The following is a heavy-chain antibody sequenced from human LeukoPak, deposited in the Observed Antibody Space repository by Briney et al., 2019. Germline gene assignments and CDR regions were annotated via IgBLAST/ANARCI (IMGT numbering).Heavy chain of an antibody. CDR2: IYYSGST. Sequence: NPSETLSLTCTVSGGSISSSSYYWGWIRQPPGKGLEWIGSIYYSGSTYYNPSLKSRVTISVDTSKNQFSLKLSSVTAADTAVYYCASSPPILTGYLFPLPFNYWGQGTLVTVSS. CDR3: ASSPPILTGYLFPLPFNY. J-gene: IGHJ4*02. V-gene: IGHV4-39*01. D-gene: IGHD3-9*01. CDR1: GGSISSSSYY.